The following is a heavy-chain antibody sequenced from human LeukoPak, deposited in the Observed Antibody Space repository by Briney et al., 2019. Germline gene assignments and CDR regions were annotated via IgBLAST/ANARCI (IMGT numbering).Heavy chain of an antibody. CDR1: GYTFTSYG. CDR2: ISAYNGNT. Sequence: EAXVKVSCKASGYTFTSYGISWVRQAPGQGVEGMGWISAYNGNTNYAQKLQGRVTMTTDTSTSTAYMELRSLRSDDTAVYYCARDPTTTEAHDYWGQGTLVTVSS. J-gene: IGHJ4*02. CDR3: ARDPTTTEAHDY. V-gene: IGHV1-18*01. D-gene: IGHD1-1*01.